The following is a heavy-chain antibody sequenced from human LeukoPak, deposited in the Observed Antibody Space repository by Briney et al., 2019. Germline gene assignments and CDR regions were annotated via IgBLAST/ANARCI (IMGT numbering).Heavy chain of an antibody. V-gene: IGHV4-4*02. CDR3: AREDGFYRPLDY. D-gene: IGHD3-3*01. CDR2: VHLDGRT. CDR1: GGSISSTNS. J-gene: IGHJ4*02. Sequence: SGTLSLICGVSGGSISSTNSWTCVRQPPGKGLEWIAEVHLDGRTNYNASLAGRLTMSVDFSENPISLKLTSVTAADTAVYYCAREDGFYRPLDYSGQGTLVTVSS.